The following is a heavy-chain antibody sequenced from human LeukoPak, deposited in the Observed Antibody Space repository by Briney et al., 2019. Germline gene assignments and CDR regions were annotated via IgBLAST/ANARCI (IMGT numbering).Heavy chain of an antibody. D-gene: IGHD1-14*01. J-gene: IGHJ4*02. CDR3: ARNPEIAAFED. CDR1: GYSISSRNW. CDR2: LHHDGRI. V-gene: IGHV4-28*05. Sequence: SETLSLTCAVSGYSISSRNWWGWVRQPPGKGLEWIGYLHHDGRIHYNPSLKSRVSMSLDTSKNQFSLKVTPVTAVDTAVYYCARNPEIAAFEDWGQGTLVTVSS.